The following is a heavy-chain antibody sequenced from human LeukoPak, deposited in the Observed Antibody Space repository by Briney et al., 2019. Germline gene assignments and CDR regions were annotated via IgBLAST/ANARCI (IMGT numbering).Heavy chain of an antibody. CDR2: ISAYNGNT. D-gene: IGHD3-22*01. V-gene: IGHV1-18*01. Sequence: ASVKVSCKASGYTFTSYGISCVRQAPGQGLEWMGWISAYNGNTNYAQKLQGRVTMTTDTSTSTAYMELRSLRSDDTAVYYCARDGYYDSSGYTDAFDIWGQGTMVTVSS. CDR3: ARDGYYDSSGYTDAFDI. CDR1: GYTFTSYG. J-gene: IGHJ3*02.